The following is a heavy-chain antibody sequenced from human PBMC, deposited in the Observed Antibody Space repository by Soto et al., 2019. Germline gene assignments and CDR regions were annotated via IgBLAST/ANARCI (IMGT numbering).Heavy chain of an antibody. J-gene: IGHJ6*02. CDR2: IYPADSDI. CDR1: GYSFPSQW. CDR3: VRIPHRTTRYYDRLSGMDV. D-gene: IGHD3-22*01. Sequence: GESLKISCKGSGYSFPSQWIGWVRQLPGKGLEWMGSIYPADSDIRYSPSFEGQVTISADKSIHTAYLQWSSLKASDTATYFCVRIPHRTTRYYDRLSGMDVGGQGTTVTGSS. V-gene: IGHV5-51*01.